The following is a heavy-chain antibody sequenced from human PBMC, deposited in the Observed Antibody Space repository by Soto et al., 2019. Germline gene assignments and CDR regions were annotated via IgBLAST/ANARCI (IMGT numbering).Heavy chain of an antibody. Sequence: GGSLRLSCASSGFILISSAMSWVRQAPRSGLEWASAISGSGTRTYYADSVKGRFTISGDRSKNTVYLQMNSLRAEDTAVYYCAKGPTIFGVVITYEYYYGMDVWGQGTTVTV. CDR3: AKGPTIFGVVITYEYYYGMDV. D-gene: IGHD3-3*01. CDR1: GFILISSA. CDR2: ISGSGTRT. J-gene: IGHJ6*02. V-gene: IGHV3-23*01.